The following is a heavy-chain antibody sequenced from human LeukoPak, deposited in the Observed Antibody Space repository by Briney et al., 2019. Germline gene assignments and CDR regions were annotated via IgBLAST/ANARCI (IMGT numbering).Heavy chain of an antibody. D-gene: IGHD6-19*01. V-gene: IGHV3-30-3*01. Sequence: PGRSLRLSCAASGFTFSSYAMHWVRQAPGKGLEWVAVISYDGSNKYYADSVKGRFTISRDNSKNTLYLQMNSLRAEDTAVYYCAKDATVSGNYYGLDVWGQGTKVTVSS. CDR2: ISYDGSNK. CDR3: AKDATVSGNYYGLDV. CDR1: GFTFSSYA. J-gene: IGHJ6*02.